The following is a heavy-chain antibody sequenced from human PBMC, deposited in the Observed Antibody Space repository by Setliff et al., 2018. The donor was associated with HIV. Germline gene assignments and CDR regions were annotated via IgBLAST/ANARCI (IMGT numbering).Heavy chain of an antibody. V-gene: IGHV4-4*08. D-gene: IGHD6-19*01. J-gene: IGHJ4*02. CDR2: THTTGNT. CDR3: ARHRQWHLLPDH. Sequence: SETLSLTCTVSGDSIGYYYWTWIRQPPGKRLEWIGYTHTTGNTNYNPSLKGRVIMSVDTSNNQFSLSLMSVTAADTATYYCARHRQWHLLPDHWGQGVWVTVSS. CDR1: GDSIGYYY.